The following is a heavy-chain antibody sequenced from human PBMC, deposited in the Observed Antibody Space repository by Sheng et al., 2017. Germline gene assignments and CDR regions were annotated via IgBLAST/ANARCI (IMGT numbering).Heavy chain of an antibody. CDR1: GGSISSSSYY. CDR3: ARDVRRYHFDY. Sequence: QLQLQESGPGLVKPSETLSLTCTVSGGSISSSSYYWGWIRQPPGKGLEWIGSIYYSGSTYYNPSLKSRVTISVDTSKNQFCLKLSSVTAADTAVYYCARDVRRYHFDYWGQGTLVTVSS. D-gene: IGHD1-1*01. J-gene: IGHJ4*02. CDR2: IYYSGST. V-gene: IGHV4-39*07.